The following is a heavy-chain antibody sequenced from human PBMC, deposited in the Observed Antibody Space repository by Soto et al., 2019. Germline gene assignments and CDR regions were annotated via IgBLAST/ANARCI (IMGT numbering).Heavy chain of an antibody. CDR3: AKDIRQFVPS. V-gene: IGHV3-23*01. Sequence: PGGSLRLSCAGSGFTFSNYAMSWVRQAPGKGLEWVSGISGSGGNTYYADSVKGRFTISRDSSKNTLYLQMNSLRAEDTAVYYCAKDIRQFVPSWGQGTLVTVS. D-gene: IGHD6-6*01. CDR1: GFTFSNYA. J-gene: IGHJ5*02. CDR2: ISGSGGNT.